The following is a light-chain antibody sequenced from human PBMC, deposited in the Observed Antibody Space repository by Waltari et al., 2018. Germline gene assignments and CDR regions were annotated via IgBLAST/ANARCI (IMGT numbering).Light chain of an antibody. CDR1: QSVSSN. V-gene: IGKV3-15*01. CDR3: QQYNNWPPWT. J-gene: IGKJ1*01. Sequence: EILMPQSPATLSVSPGETATLPCRASQSVSSNLAWYQQKPGQAPRLLIYGASTRATGIPARFSGSGSGTEFTLTISSLQSEDFAVYYCQQYNNWPPWTFGQGTKVEIK. CDR2: GAS.